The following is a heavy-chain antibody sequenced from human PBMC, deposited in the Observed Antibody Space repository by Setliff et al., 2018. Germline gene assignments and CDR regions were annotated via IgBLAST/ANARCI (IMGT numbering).Heavy chain of an antibody. Sequence: SETLSLTCIVSGGSISGYYWAWIRQPAGKGLEWIGRISTSGNTNYNPSLKSRVTVSLDTSKNQFSLKLTSMTAADTAVYYCARDQWVRSPPLYFSYSMDVWGQGTTVTVSS. J-gene: IGHJ6*02. CDR1: GGSISGYY. D-gene: IGHD5-12*01. V-gene: IGHV4-4*07. CDR3: ARDQWVRSPPLYFSYSMDV. CDR2: ISTSGNT.